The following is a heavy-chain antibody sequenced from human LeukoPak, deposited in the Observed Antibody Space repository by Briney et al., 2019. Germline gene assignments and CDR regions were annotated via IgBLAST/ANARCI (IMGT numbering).Heavy chain of an antibody. J-gene: IGHJ2*01. Sequence: SETLSLTCTVSGGSISSYYWSWTRQPPGKGLEWIGYIYYSGSTNYNPSLKSRVTISVDTSKNQFSLKLSSVTAADTAVYYCARGVFWGSRWYFDLWGRGTLVTVSS. CDR1: GGSISSYY. V-gene: IGHV4-59*01. D-gene: IGHD7-27*01. CDR2: IYYSGST. CDR3: ARGVFWGSRWYFDL.